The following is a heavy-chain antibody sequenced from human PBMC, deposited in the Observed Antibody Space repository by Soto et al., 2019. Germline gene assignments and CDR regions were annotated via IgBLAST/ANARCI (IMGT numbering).Heavy chain of an antibody. J-gene: IGHJ4*02. CDR3: ARDRVYDSSGDKKDY. CDR2: ISAYNGKK. V-gene: IGHV1-18*01. D-gene: IGHD3-22*01. CDR1: GYTFTSYG. Sequence: ASVKVSCKASGYTFTSYGISWVRQAPGQGLEWMEWISAYNGKKNYAQKHQGKVTMTIDTSTSTVYMELRSLRSDDTAVYYCARDRVYDSSGDKKDYWGQGTLVTVSS.